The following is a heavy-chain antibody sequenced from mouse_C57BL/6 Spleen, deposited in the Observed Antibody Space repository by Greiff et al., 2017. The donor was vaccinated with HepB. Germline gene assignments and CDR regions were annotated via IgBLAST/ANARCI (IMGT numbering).Heavy chain of an antibody. Sequence: EVQLQQSVAELVRPGASVKLSCTASGFNIKNTYMHWVKQRPEQGLEWIGRIDPANGNTKYAPKFQGKATITADTSSNTAYLQLSSLTSEDTAIYYGARSLTWDGSDWYCDVWGTGTTVTVSS. V-gene: IGHV14-3*01. CDR1: GFNIKNTY. D-gene: IGHD1-1*01. J-gene: IGHJ1*03. CDR2: IDPANGNT. CDR3: ARSLTWDGSDWYCDV.